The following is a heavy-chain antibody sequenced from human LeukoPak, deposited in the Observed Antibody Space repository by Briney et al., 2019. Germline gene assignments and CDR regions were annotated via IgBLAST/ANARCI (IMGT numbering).Heavy chain of an antibody. V-gene: IGHV4-59*01. D-gene: IGHD2-15*01. Sequence: SETLSLTCAVYGGSFSSYYWSWIRQPPGKGLEWIGYIYYSGSTNYNPSLKSRVTISVDTSKNQFSLKLRSVTAADTAVYYCARVTGYVIEDNFDYWGQGTLVTVSS. CDR3: ARVTGYVIEDNFDY. CDR2: IYYSGST. CDR1: GGSFSSYY. J-gene: IGHJ4*02.